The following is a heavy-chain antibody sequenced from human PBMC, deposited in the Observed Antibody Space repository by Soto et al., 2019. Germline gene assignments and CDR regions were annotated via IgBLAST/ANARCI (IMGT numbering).Heavy chain of an antibody. V-gene: IGHV3-23*01. Sequence: GGSLRLSCAASGFTFSSYAMSWVRQAPGKGLEWVSAISGSGGSTYYADSVKGRFTISRDNSKNTLYLQMNSLRAEDTAVYYCAKGAAAGVYYYYYGMDVWGQGTTVTVSS. J-gene: IGHJ6*02. D-gene: IGHD6-13*01. CDR2: ISGSGGST. CDR1: GFTFSSYA. CDR3: AKGAAAGVYYYYYGMDV.